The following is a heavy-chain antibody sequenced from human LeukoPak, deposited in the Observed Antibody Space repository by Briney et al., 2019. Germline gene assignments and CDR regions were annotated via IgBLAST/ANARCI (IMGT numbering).Heavy chain of an antibody. J-gene: IGHJ6*02. V-gene: IGHV4-59*01. CDR2: IYYSGST. Sequence: SETLSLTCTVSGGSISSYYWSWLRQPPGKGLEWIGYIYYSGSTNYNPPLKSRVTISVDTSKNQFSLKLSSVTAADTAVYYCARYNSGYDIRTFLVADYGMDVWGQGTTVTVSS. D-gene: IGHD5-12*01. CDR1: GGSISSYY. CDR3: ARYNSGYDIRTFLVADYGMDV.